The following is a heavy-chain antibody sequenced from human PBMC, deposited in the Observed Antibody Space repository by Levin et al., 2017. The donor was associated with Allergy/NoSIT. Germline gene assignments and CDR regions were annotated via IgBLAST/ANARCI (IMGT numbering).Heavy chain of an antibody. CDR1: GFTFSSYG. Sequence: GESLKISCAASGFTFSSYGMHWVRQAPGKGLEWVAVISYDGSNKYYADSVKGRFTISRDNSKNTLYLQMNSLRAEDTAVYYCAKDLSPVSSRGGFDYWGQGTLVTVSS. J-gene: IGHJ4*02. V-gene: IGHV3-30*18. CDR2: ISYDGSNK. D-gene: IGHD2/OR15-2a*01. CDR3: AKDLSPVSSRGGFDY.